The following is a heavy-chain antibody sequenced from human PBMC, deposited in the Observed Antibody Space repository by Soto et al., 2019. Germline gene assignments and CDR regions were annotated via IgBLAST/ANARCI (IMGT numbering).Heavy chain of an antibody. J-gene: IGHJ6*02. CDR3: ARDSSSWHDRYYYYGMDV. V-gene: IGHV6-1*01. Sequence: SQTLSPPFAIFWDRLPCNSAALNWIGHSPSRGLAWLGRTYYESKWYNDYDKSVKSPITSNPATSKNHFTMQLNSVTPEDTAVYYCARDSSSWHDRYYYYGMDVWGQGTMVTVSS. D-gene: IGHD6-13*01. CDR2: TYYESKWYN. CDR1: WDRLPCNSAA.